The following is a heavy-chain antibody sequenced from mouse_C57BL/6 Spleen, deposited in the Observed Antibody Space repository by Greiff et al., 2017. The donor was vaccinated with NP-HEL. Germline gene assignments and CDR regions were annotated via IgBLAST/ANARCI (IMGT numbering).Heavy chain of an antibody. Sequence: VQLQQSGAELVKPGASVKLSCTASGFNIKDYYMHWVKQRTEQGLEWIGRIDPEDGETKYAPKFQGKATITADTTSNAAYLQLSSLTSEDTAVYDCAPGYYGSSSDWYFDVWGTGTTVTVSS. CDR1: GFNIKDYY. V-gene: IGHV14-2*01. D-gene: IGHD1-1*01. CDR2: IDPEDGET. CDR3: APGYYGSSSDWYFDV. J-gene: IGHJ1*03.